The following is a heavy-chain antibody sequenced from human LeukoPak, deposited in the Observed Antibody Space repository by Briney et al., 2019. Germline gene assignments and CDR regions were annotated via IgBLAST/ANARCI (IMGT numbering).Heavy chain of an antibody. CDR2: ISYTGTT. CDR3: ARLGGNWNSPGRDY. CDR1: GGSINGYS. Sequence: PSETLSLTCSVSGGSINGYSWTWIRQPPGMRLEWVGHISYTGTTNYNPSLTIRVAISVDTSKNQFSLKLTSVTAADTGMYFCARLGGNWNSPGRDYWGQGTLVTVSS. V-gene: IGHV4-59*08. D-gene: IGHD3-10*01. J-gene: IGHJ4*02.